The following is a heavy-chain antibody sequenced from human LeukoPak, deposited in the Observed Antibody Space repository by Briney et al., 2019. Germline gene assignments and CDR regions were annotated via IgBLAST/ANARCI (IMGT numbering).Heavy chain of an antibody. CDR1: GFTFSSYW. D-gene: IGHD3-10*01. CDR3: ARAQRTIWFGEIYYYYMDV. J-gene: IGHJ6*03. CDR2: IKQAGSEK. V-gene: IGHV3-7*01. Sequence: GGSLRLSCAASGFTFSSYWMSGVRQAPGKGLEWVANIKQAGSEKYYVDSVKARFTISRDNAKKSLYLHMNSLRAEDTAVYYCARAQRTIWFGEIYYYYMDVWPKGPTVTVSS.